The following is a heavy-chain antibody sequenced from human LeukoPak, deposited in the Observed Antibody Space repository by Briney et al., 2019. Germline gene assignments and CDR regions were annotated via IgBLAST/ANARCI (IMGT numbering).Heavy chain of an antibody. CDR2: IIPIFGTA. J-gene: IGHJ4*02. V-gene: IGHV1-69*05. CDR3: ARGAGTAMVQYYFDY. Sequence: ASVKVSCKASGGTFSSYAISWVRQAPGQGLGWMGGIIPIFGTANYAQKFQGRVTITTDESTSTAYMELSSLRSEDTAVYYCARGAGTAMVQYYFDYWGQGTLVTVSS. D-gene: IGHD5-18*01. CDR1: GGTFSSYA.